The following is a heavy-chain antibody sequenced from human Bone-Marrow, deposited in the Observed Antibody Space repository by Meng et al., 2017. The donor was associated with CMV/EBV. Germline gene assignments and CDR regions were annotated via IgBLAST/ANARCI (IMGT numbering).Heavy chain of an antibody. Sequence: GESLKISCATSGFTFSIFGMHWVRQAPGKGLEWVAVIWYDGSNKYYADSVKGRFTISRDNSKNTLYLQMNSLRAEDTAVYYCAKDAAGMATIYYFDYWGQGTLVTVSS. D-gene: IGHD5-24*01. CDR3: AKDAAGMATIYYFDY. CDR1: GFTFSIFG. CDR2: IWYDGSNK. V-gene: IGHV3-33*06. J-gene: IGHJ4*02.